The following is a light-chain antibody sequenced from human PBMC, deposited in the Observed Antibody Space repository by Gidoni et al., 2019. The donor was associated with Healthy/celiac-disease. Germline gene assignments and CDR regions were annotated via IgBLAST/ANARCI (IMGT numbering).Light chain of an antibody. CDR1: QSVSSY. Sequence: EILLTQSQATLSLSPGERATLSCRARQSVSSYLAWYQQKPGQAPRLLIYDASNRATGIPARFSGSGSGTDFTLTIRSLEPEDFAVYYCQQRSNWPFTFGQGTRLEIK. V-gene: IGKV3-11*01. CDR3: QQRSNWPFT. J-gene: IGKJ5*01. CDR2: DAS.